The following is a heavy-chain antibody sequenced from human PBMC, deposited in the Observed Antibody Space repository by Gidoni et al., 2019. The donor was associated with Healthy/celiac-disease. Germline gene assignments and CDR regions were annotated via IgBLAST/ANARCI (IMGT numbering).Heavy chain of an antibody. CDR3: ARGLQNSGYDLGWFDP. Sequence: QLQLQESGSGLVKPSQTLSLTCAVSGDSISSGGYSWSWIRQPPGKGLEWIGYIYHSGSTYYNPSLKSRVTISVDRSKNHFSLKLSSVTAADTAMYYCARGLQNSGYDLGWFDPWGQGTLVTVSS. CDR1: GDSISSGGYS. D-gene: IGHD5-12*01. J-gene: IGHJ5*02. CDR2: IYHSGST. V-gene: IGHV4-30-2*01.